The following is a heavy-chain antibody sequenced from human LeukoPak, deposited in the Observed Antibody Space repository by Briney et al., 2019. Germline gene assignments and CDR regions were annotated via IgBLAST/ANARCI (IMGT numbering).Heavy chain of an antibody. CDR2: ISKDGSDK. CDR3: ARDYWWNYDY. D-gene: IGHD1-7*01. J-gene: IGHJ4*02. CDR1: GFTLSDYA. V-gene: IGHV3-30-3*01. Sequence: PGSSLRLSCAASGFTLSDYAMHWVRQARGKGLEWVAVISKDGSDKYYPGSVRGRFTISRDNSKNTIYLQMDSLRAEDTAIYYCARDYWWNYDYWGQGTLVTVSS.